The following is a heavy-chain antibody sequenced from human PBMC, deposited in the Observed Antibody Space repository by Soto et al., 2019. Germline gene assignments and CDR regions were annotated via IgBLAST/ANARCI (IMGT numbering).Heavy chain of an antibody. CDR2: INPSGGST. D-gene: IGHD2-2*01. CDR1: GYTFTSYY. J-gene: IGHJ6*03. Sequence: ASVKVSCKASGYTFTSYYMHWVRQAPGQGLEWMGIINPSGGSTSYAQKFQGRVTMTRDTSTSTVYMELSSLRSEDTAVYYCARSIKVVPAAMTYYYMDVWGKGTTVTVSS. CDR3: ARSIKVVPAAMTYYYMDV. V-gene: IGHV1-46*01.